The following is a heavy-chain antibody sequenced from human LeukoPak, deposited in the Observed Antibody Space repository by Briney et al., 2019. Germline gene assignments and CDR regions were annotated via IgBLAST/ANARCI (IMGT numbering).Heavy chain of an antibody. V-gene: IGHV4-4*07. D-gene: IGHD3-22*01. CDR2: INNSGGT. J-gene: IGHJ4*02. CDR3: AREYVYYYDSTYFFDY. Sequence: SETLSLTCTVSAGSINKHFWTWIRQRTGEGLEWLGRINNSGGTDHNPSLKSRVTMSVDTSKNQFSLKLSSVTAADTAVYYCAREYVYYYDSTYFFDYWGQGILVTVSS. CDR1: AGSINKHF.